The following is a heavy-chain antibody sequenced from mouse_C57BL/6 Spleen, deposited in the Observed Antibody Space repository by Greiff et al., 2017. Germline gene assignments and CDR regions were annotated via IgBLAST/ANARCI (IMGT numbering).Heavy chain of an antibody. CDR2: IRLKSDNYAT. J-gene: IGHJ4*01. CDR3: TGAMVTTYYAMDY. D-gene: IGHD2-2*01. Sequence: EVHLVESGGGLVQPGGSMKLSCVASGFTFSNYWMNWVRQSPEKGLEWVAQIRLKSDNYATYYAESVKGRFTISSDDSKSSVYLQMNNLRAEDTGIYYCTGAMVTTYYAMDYWGQGTSVTVSS. CDR1: GFTFSNYW. V-gene: IGHV6-3*01.